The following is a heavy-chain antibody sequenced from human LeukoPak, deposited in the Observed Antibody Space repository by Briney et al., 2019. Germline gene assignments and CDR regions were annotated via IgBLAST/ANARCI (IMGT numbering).Heavy chain of an antibody. V-gene: IGHV1-69*13. CDR1: GGTFSSYA. CDR2: IIPIFGTA. Sequence: ASVKVSCKASGGTFSSYAISWVRQAPGQGLEWMGGIIPIFGTANYAQKFQGRVTITADESTSTAYMELSSLRSEDTAVYYCARDRLQLAFDAFDIWGQGTMVTVSS. D-gene: IGHD6-13*01. CDR3: ARDRLQLAFDAFDI. J-gene: IGHJ3*02.